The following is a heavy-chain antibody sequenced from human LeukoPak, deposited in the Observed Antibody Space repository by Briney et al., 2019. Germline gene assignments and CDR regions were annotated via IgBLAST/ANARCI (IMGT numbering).Heavy chain of an antibody. Sequence: ASVKVSCKASGYTFTSYYMHWVRQAPGQGLEWMGIINPSGGSTSYAQKFQGRVTMTRDTSTSTVYMELSSLRSEDTAVYYCARDSLDSSGYYYFYGMDVWGQGTTVTVSS. CDR2: INPSGGST. J-gene: IGHJ6*02. CDR1: GYTFTSYY. V-gene: IGHV1-46*01. D-gene: IGHD3-22*01. CDR3: ARDSLDSSGYYYFYGMDV.